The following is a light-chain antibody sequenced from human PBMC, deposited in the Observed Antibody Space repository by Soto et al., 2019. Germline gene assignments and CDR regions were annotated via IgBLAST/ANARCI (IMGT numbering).Light chain of an antibody. CDR3: QQYGSSPRT. CDR1: QSVSSSY. Sequence: EILFTQSPGTLSLSPGERATLSCRATQSVSSSYLAWYQQKPGQAPRLLIYGASSRATGIPDRFSGSGSGTDFTLTISRLEPEDFAVYYCQQYGSSPRTLGQGTKVDIK. J-gene: IGKJ1*01. CDR2: GAS. V-gene: IGKV3-20*01.